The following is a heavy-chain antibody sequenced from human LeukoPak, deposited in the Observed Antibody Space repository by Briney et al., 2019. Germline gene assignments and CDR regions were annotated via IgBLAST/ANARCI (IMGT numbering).Heavy chain of an antibody. CDR3: AREQGRSGAFDI. Sequence: SVTVSFKASVGTFSYYPISWVRQAPGQGPEWLGSIIPVYGTTKSAQKFQGRVTITADKSSNTVYLEFSGLRSEDTAVYYCAREQGRSGAFDIWGQGSLATVSS. J-gene: IGHJ3*02. CDR2: IIPVYGTT. CDR1: VGTFSYYP. D-gene: IGHD3-10*01. V-gene: IGHV1-69*06.